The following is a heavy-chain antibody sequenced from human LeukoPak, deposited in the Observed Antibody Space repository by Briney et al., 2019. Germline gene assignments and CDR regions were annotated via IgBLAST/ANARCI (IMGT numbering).Heavy chain of an antibody. D-gene: IGHD3-22*01. CDR1: GYTFTSYG. Sequence: ASVKVSCKASGYTFTSYGISWVRQAPGQGLEWMGWISAYNCNTNYAQALQGRVTMPTDTYASKAYLEVRRLRSDDTAVYYCARDRKYYYDSSGYYAFDYWGQGTLVTVSS. V-gene: IGHV1-18*01. CDR3: ARDRKYYYDSSGYYAFDY. J-gene: IGHJ4*02. CDR2: ISAYNCNT.